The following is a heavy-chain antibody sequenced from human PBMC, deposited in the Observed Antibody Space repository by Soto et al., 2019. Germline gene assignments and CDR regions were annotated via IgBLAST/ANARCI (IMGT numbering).Heavy chain of an antibody. CDR1: GGSFSCYY. J-gene: IGHJ4*02. CDR2: INHSGST. Sequence: SATLSLTCAVYGGSFSCYYWSWIRQPPGKGLEWIGEINHSGSTNYNPSLKSRVTISVDTSKNQFSLKLSSVTAADTAVYYCARGSGDFWSGYSLYFDYWGQGTLVTVSS. V-gene: IGHV4-34*01. D-gene: IGHD3-3*01. CDR3: ARGSGDFWSGYSLYFDY.